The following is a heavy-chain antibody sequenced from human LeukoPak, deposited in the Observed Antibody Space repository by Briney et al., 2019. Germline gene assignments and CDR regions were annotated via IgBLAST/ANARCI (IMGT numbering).Heavy chain of an antibody. CDR1: GFTFCNYS. J-gene: IGHJ4*02. Sequence: PGGSLRLSCAASGFTFCNYSMHWVRRAPGKGPEWVAVISYDGSNKYYADSVKGRFTISRDNSKNTLYLQMNSLRAEDTAVYYCASEIIFGSFDYWGQGTLVTVSS. V-gene: IGHV3-30*19. CDR2: ISYDGSNK. D-gene: IGHD3-3*01. CDR3: ASEIIFGSFDY.